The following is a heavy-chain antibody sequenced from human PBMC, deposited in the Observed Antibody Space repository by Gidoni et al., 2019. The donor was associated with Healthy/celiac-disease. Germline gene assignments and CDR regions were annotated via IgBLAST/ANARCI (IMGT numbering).Heavy chain of an antibody. J-gene: IGHJ4*02. D-gene: IGHD5-18*01. Sequence: QVQLQQSGAGLLKPSETLSLTCAVYGGSFSGYYWSWIRQPPGKGLEWIGEINHSGSTNYNPSLKSRVTISVDTSKNQFSLKLSSVTAADTAVYYCARASGGYSYGYEDYWGQGTLVTVSS. CDR1: GGSFSGYY. V-gene: IGHV4-34*01. CDR2: INHSGST. CDR3: ARASGGYSYGYEDY.